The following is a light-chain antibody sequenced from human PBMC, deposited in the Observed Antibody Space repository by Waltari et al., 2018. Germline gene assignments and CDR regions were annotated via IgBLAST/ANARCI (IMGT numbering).Light chain of an antibody. Sequence: DIVMTQSPDSLAVSLGERATINCMSSQTVLDSSNNKNYVAWYQHKPGQPPKLLFYWASTREAGVPGGFSGSESGTEFTLTVSSLQAEDVAVYYCQQYYSIPYTFGQGTKLEI. CDR3: QQYYSIPYT. CDR2: WAS. V-gene: IGKV4-1*01. CDR1: QTVLDSSNNKNY. J-gene: IGKJ2*01.